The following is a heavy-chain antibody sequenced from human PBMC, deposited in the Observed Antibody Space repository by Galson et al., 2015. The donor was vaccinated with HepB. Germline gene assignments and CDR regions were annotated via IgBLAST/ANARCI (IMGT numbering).Heavy chain of an antibody. J-gene: IGHJ6*03. CDR1: GFTFSSYS. CDR2: ISSSSTI. CDR3: ASQKDYYYYYYMDV. V-gene: IGHV3-48*02. Sequence: SLRLSCAASGFTFSSYSMNWVRQAPGKGLEWVSYISSSSTIYYADSVKGRFTISRDNAKNSLYLQMNSLRDEDTAVYYCASQKDYYYYYYMDVWGKGTTVTVSS.